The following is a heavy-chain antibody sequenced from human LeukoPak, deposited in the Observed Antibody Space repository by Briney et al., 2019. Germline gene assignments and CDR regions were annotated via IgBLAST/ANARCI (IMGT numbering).Heavy chain of an antibody. Sequence: EPSETLSLTCTVSGGSISSYYWSWIRQPTGKGLEWIGYTYYSGNTNYNPSLKSRVTISVDTSKNQFSLRLSSVTAADTAVYYCASRYPDLWGRGTLVTVSS. J-gene: IGHJ2*01. V-gene: IGHV4-59*13. CDR1: GGSISSYY. CDR2: TYYSGNT. CDR3: ASRYPDL.